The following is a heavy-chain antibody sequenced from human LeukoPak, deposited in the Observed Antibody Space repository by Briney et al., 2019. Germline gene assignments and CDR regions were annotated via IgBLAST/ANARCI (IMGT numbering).Heavy chain of an antibody. CDR1: GFTFSSYG. J-gene: IGHJ4*02. CDR3: ALGLGIVATTTFDY. V-gene: IGHV3-30*02. D-gene: IGHD5-12*01. Sequence: GGSLRLSCAASGFTFSSYGMHWVRQAPGKGLEWVAFIRYDGSNKYYADSVKGRFTISRDNSKNTLYLQMNRLRAEDTAVYYCALGLGIVATTTFDYWGQGTLVTVSS. CDR2: IRYDGSNK.